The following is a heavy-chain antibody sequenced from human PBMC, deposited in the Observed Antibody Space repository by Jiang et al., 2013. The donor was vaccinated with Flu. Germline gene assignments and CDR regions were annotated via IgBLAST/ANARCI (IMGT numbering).Heavy chain of an antibody. D-gene: IGHD4-17*01. V-gene: IGHV4-39*07. Sequence: GSGLVKPSETLSLTCTVSGGSISSSSYYWGWIRQPPGKGLEWIGSIYYSGSTYYNPSLKSRVTISVDTSKNQFSLKLSSVTAADTAVYYCARQETNGGLDYGDYVGDWFDPWGQGTLVTVSS. CDR1: GGSISSSSYY. CDR2: IYYSGST. CDR3: ARQETNGGLDYGDYVGDWFDP. J-gene: IGHJ5*02.